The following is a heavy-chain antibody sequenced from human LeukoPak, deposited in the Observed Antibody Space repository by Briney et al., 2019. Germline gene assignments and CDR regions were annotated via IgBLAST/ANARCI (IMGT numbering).Heavy chain of an antibody. V-gene: IGHV4-59*12. D-gene: IGHD1-26*01. J-gene: IGHJ6*02. CDR2: IYYSGST. Sequence: SETLSLTCTVSGGSISSYYWSWIRQPPGKGLEWIGYIYYSGSTNYNPSLKSRVTISVDTSKNQFSLKLSSVTAADTAVYYCARDRLLGSGSYYYYYGMDVWGQGTTVTVSS. CDR1: GGSISSYY. CDR3: ARDRLLGSGSYYYYYGMDV.